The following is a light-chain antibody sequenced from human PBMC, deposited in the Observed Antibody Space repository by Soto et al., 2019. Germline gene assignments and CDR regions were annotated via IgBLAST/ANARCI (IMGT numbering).Light chain of an antibody. CDR2: SAS. J-gene: IGKJ1*01. CDR3: QQYGLSSWT. CDR1: QTVGHNY. V-gene: IGKV3-20*01. Sequence: ENVLTQSPDTLSLSPGERATLSCRASQTVGHNYLAWYHHRRGQPPRLLIYSASTRAPGIPDRFSGSGSGTDFSLTINGLEPEDSAVYYCQQYGLSSWTFGQGTKIEIK.